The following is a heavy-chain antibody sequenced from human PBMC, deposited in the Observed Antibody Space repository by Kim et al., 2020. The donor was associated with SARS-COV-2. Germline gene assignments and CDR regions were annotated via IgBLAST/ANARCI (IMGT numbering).Heavy chain of an antibody. D-gene: IGHD2-2*01. Sequence: SGPTLVHPTETLTLTCTVSGFSLRSATMGVSWIRQPPGKALEWLAHFFSDGETSYSASLKSRLTISKDTSKSQVVLTMTNMDPVDTATYYCASRSTTTWAIDYWGQGILVTVSS. V-gene: IGHV2-26*02. CDR3: ASRSTTTWAIDY. CDR1: GFSLRSATMG. CDR2: FFSDGET. J-gene: IGHJ4*02.